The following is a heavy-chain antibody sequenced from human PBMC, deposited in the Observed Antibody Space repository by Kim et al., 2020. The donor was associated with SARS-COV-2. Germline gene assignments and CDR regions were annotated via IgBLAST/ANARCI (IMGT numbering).Heavy chain of an antibody. CDR3: AKDLTGAYRAEYFQH. CDR1: GFTFSSYA. D-gene: IGHD3-10*01. Sequence: GGSLRLSCAASGFTFSSYAMSWVRQAPGKGLEWVSAISGSGGSTYYADSVKGRFTISRDNSKNTLYLQMNSLRAEDTAVYYCAKDLTGAYRAEYFQHWGQGTLVTVSS. J-gene: IGHJ1*01. CDR2: ISGSGGST. V-gene: IGHV3-23*01.